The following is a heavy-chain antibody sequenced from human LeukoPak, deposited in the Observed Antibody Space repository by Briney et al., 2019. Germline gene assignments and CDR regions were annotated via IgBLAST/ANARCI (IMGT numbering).Heavy chain of an antibody. V-gene: IGHV4-39*01. CDR2: IYYSGST. D-gene: IGHD3-22*01. CDR1: GGSISSSSYY. J-gene: IGHJ4*02. Sequence: SETLSLTCTVSGGSISSSSYYWGWIRQPPGKGLEWIGSIYYSGSTYYNPSLKSRVTISVDTSKHQFSLRLSSVTAADTAVYYCRGYREITMVVVGGYYFDYWGQGTLVTVSS. CDR3: RGYREITMVVVGGYYFDY.